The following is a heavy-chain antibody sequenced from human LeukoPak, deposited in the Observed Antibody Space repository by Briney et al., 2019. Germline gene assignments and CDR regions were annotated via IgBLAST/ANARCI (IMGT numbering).Heavy chain of an antibody. CDR1: GYTFTGYY. J-gene: IGHJ4*02. CDR2: INPNSGGT. Sequence: ASVKVSCKASGYTFTGYYMHWVRQAPGQGLEWMGWINPNSGGTNYAQKFQGRVTMTRDTSISTAYMELRSLRSDDTAVYYCASKAGLRELPPSDWGQGTLVTVSS. CDR3: ASKAGLRELPPSD. V-gene: IGHV1-2*02. D-gene: IGHD1-26*01.